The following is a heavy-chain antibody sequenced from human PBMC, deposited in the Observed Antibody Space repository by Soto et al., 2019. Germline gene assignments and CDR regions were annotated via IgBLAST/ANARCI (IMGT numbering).Heavy chain of an antibody. CDR2: ISYDGSNK. V-gene: IGHV3-30-3*01. Sequence: QVQLVESGGGVVQPGRSLRLSCAASGFTFSSYAMHWVRQAPGKGLEWVAVISYDGSNKYYADSVKGRFTISSDNSKNTLYLQMNSLRAEDTAVYYCAREENILWYFDYWGQGTLVTVSS. CDR3: AREENILWYFDY. J-gene: IGHJ4*02. CDR1: GFTFSSYA. D-gene: IGHD2-21*01.